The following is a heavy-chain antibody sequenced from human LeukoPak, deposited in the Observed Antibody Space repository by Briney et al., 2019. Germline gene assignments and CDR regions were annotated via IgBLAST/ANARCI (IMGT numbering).Heavy chain of an antibody. V-gene: IGHV1-69*13. Sequence: SVKVSCKASGGTFSSYAINWVRQAPGQGLEWMGGIIPIFGTANYAQKFQGRVTITADESTSTAYMELSSLRSEDTAVYYCARLIRNTVTTDYWGQGTLVTVSS. J-gene: IGHJ4*02. CDR2: IIPIFGTA. D-gene: IGHD4-11*01. CDR3: ARLIRNTVTTDY. CDR1: GGTFSSYA.